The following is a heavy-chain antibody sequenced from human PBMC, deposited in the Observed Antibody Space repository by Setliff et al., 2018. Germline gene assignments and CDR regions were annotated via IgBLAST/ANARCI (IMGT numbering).Heavy chain of an antibody. D-gene: IGHD2-2*01. V-gene: IGHV4-61*08. Sequence: SETLSLTCAVSGGSISSGDAYWSWIRQPPGKGLEWIGSIYYSGSTNYNPSLKSRVTISVDTSKTQVSLKLSSVTAADTAVYYCARDAGGTISTAVFDYWGQGTLVTVSS. CDR2: IYYSGST. J-gene: IGHJ4*02. CDR3: ARDAGGTISTAVFDY. CDR1: GGSISSGDAY.